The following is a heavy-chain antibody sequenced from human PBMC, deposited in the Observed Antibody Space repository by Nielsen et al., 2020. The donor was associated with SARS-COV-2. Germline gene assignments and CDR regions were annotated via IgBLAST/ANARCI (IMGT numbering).Heavy chain of an antibody. D-gene: IGHD1-26*01. Sequence: GEPLKISCAASGFTFRSYAMSWVRQAPGKGLEWVSHISGSGGGTIYADSVKGRFTISRDSFKNTLYLQMNSLRAEDTAVYYCATPSSGKNYFDYWGQGTLVTVSS. J-gene: IGHJ4*02. V-gene: IGHV3-23*01. CDR3: ATPSSGKNYFDY. CDR2: ISGSGGGT. CDR1: GFTFRSYA.